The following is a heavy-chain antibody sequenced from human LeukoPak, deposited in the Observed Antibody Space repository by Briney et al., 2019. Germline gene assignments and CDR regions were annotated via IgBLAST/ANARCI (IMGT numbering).Heavy chain of an antibody. D-gene: IGHD3-22*01. CDR1: GFTFSSYG. Sequence: QPGGSLRLSCAASGFTFSSYGMHWVRQAPGKGLEWVAVIWYDGSNKYYADSVKGRFTISRDNSKNTLYLQMNSLRAGVTVVYYCPKDSGSVFYDYWGQGTLVTVSS. CDR3: PKDSGSVFYDY. J-gene: IGHJ4*02. V-gene: IGHV3-33*06. CDR2: IWYDGSNK.